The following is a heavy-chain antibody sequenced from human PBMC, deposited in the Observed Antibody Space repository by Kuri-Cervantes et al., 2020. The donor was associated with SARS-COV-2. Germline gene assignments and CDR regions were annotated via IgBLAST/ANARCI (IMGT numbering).Heavy chain of an antibody. D-gene: IGHD2-2*02. CDR2: INSDGSST. J-gene: IGHJ4*01. CDR3: ATLGYCSSTSCYKRFDY. V-gene: IGHV3-74*01. CDR1: GFTFSSYW. Sequence: GGCLRLSCAASGFTFSSYWMHWVRQAPGKGLGWVSRINSDGSSTIYADSVKGRFTISRDNAKNSLYLQMNSLRAEDTAVYYCATLGYCSSTSCYKRFDYWGQGTLVTVSS.